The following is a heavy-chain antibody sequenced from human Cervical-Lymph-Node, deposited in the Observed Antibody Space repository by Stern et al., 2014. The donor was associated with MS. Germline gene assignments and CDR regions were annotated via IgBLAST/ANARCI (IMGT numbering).Heavy chain of an antibody. CDR2: ITPHSGNT. CDR3: LRGTSLSYSTTSSDF. V-gene: IGHV1-18*01. J-gene: IGHJ3*01. CDR1: GYAFGYYS. D-gene: IGHD3-16*02. Sequence: VQLVESGPEVKKPGASVKVSCKASGYAFGYYSITWVRQAPGQGLEWMGWITPHSGNTNYAQKFQGRVTMTIDTSTTTSFLELRSLRSDDTAVFYCLRGTSLSYSTTSSDFWGQGTLVTVSS.